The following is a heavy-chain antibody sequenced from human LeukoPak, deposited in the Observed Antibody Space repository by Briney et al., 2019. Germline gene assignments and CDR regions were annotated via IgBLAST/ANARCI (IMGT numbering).Heavy chain of an antibody. D-gene: IGHD3-22*01. J-gene: IGHJ4*02. CDR2: IYYSGST. CDR3: ARGGTYYYDSSGRRFDY. Sequence: PSETLSLTCTVSGGSISSSSYYWGWIRQPPGKGLEWIGSIYYSGSTYYNPSLKSRVTISVDTSKNQFSLKLSSVTAADTAVYYCARGGTYYYDSSGRRFDYWGQGTLVTVSS. V-gene: IGHV4-39*07. CDR1: GGSISSSSYY.